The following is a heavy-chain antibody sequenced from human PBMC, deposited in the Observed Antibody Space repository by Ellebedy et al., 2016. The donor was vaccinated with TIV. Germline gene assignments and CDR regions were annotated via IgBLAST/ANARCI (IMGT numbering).Heavy chain of an antibody. CDR1: GYTFTGYY. CDR3: ARAAVLLWFGESFDY. D-gene: IGHD3-10*01. CDR2: INPNSGGT. V-gene: IGHV1-2*02. Sequence: ASVKVSCKASGYTFTGYYMHWVRQAPGQGLEWMGWINPNSGGTNYAQKFQGRVTMTRDTSISTAYMELSRLRSDDTAVYYCARAAVLLWFGESFDYWGQGTLVTVSS. J-gene: IGHJ4*02.